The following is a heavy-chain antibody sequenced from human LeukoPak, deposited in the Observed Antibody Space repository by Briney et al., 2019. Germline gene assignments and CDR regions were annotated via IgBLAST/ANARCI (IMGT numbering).Heavy chain of an antibody. J-gene: IGHJ6*03. CDR1: GYSISSGYY. V-gene: IGHV4-61*02. CDR3: ARDSPITYDFWSGYSPGYYYYYMDV. Sequence: KPSETLSLTCAVSGYSISSGYYWSWIRQPAGKGLEWIGRIYTSGSTNYNPSLKSRVTISVDTSKNQFSLKLSSVTAADTAVYYCARDSPITYDFWSGYSPGYYYYYMDVWGKGTTVTVSS. CDR2: IYTSGST. D-gene: IGHD3-3*01.